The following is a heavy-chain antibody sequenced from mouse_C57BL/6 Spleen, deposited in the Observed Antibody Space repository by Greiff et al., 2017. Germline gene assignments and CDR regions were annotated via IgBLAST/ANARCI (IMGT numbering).Heavy chain of an antibody. D-gene: IGHD3-2*02. CDR2: IYPGSGST. J-gene: IGHJ4*01. CDR3: ARYPDSSGLYAMDY. CDR1: GYTFTSYW. Sequence: QVQLQQSGAELVKPGASVKMSCKASGYTFTSYWITWVKQRPGQGLEWIGDIYPGSGSTNYNEKFKSKATLTVDTSSSTAYMQLSSLTSEDSAVYYCARYPDSSGLYAMDYWGQGTSVTVSS. V-gene: IGHV1-55*01.